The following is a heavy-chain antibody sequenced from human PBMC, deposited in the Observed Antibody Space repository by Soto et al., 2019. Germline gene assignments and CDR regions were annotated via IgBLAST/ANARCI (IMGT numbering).Heavy chain of an antibody. CDR2: IIPILGIA. CDR1: GGTFSSYT. D-gene: IGHD3-22*01. CDR3: ARGAYYYDSSGYSWFDP. V-gene: IGHV1-69*02. Sequence: GASVKVSCKASGGTFSSYTISWLRQAPGQGLEWMGRIIPILGIANYAQKFQGRVTITADKSTSTAYMELSSLRSEDTAVYYCARGAYYYDSSGYSWFDPWGQGTLVTVSS. J-gene: IGHJ5*02.